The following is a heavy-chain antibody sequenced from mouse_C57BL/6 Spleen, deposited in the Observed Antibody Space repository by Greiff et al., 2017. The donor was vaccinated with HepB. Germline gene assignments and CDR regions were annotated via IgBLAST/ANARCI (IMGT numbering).Heavy chain of an antibody. CDR1: GYTFTDYY. V-gene: IGHV1-26*01. D-gene: IGHD2-4*01. CDR3: ARVGDYDVAWFAY. CDR2: INPNNGGT. Sequence: EVQLQQSGPELVKPGASVKISCKASGYTFTDYYMNWVKQSHGKSLEWIGDINPNNGGTSYNQKFKGKATLTVDKSSSTAYMELRSLTSEDSAVYYCARVGDYDVAWFAYWGQGTLVTVSA. J-gene: IGHJ3*01.